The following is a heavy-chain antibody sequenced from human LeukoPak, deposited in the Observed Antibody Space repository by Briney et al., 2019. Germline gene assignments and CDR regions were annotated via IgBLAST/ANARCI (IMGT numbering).Heavy chain of an antibody. V-gene: IGHV1-2*02. CDR3: AREGSCGGDCYNPTL. D-gene: IGHD2-21*02. CDR2: INPNSGDT. J-gene: IGHJ4*02. Sequence: ASVKVSCKASGYTFTGYYIHWVRQAPGQGLEWMGWINPNSGDTNYAQKFQGRVTMTRDTSISTAYMELSSLIFDDTAVYYCAREGSCGGDCYNPTLWGQGTLVTASS. CDR1: GYTFTGYY.